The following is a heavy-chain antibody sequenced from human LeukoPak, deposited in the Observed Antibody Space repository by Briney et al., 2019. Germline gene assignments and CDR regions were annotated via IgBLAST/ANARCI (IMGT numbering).Heavy chain of an antibody. V-gene: IGHV4-4*07. Sequence: SETLSLTCTVSGGSISSYYWSWIRQPAGKGLEWIGHIYTSGSTNYNPSLKSRVTMSVDTSKNQFSLKLTSVTAADTAVYYCARDPYCSSTSCYKGVVVAASPNWGQGTLVTVSS. J-gene: IGHJ4*02. D-gene: IGHD2-2*02. CDR2: IYTSGST. CDR3: ARDPYCSSTSCYKGVVVAASPN. CDR1: GGSISSYY.